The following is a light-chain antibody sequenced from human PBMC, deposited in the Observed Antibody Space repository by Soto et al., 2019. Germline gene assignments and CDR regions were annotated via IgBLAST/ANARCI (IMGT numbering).Light chain of an antibody. CDR1: SSDIGGYKY. J-gene: IGLJ1*01. Sequence: QSALTQPASVAGSPGQAITISCTGTSSDIGGYKYVSWYQQLPGKAPKLMIYEVTYRSSGVSDRFSGSKSVNTASLTVSGLQAEDEAAYYSSSYTSSGTLYVFATGTKVTVL. CDR3: SSYTSSGTLYV. V-gene: IGLV2-14*01. CDR2: EVT.